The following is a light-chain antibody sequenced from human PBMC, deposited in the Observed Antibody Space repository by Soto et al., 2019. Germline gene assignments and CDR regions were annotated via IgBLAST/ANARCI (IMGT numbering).Light chain of an antibody. J-gene: IGKJ5*01. CDR1: QSLVYSDGNTY. V-gene: IGKV4-1*01. CDR2: WAS. CDR3: QQYYISPIT. Sequence: VMTQSPLSLPVTLGQPASISCRSSQSLVYSDGNTYLAWYQQKPGQPPKLLIHWASTRESGVPDRFSGSGSGTDFTLTISSLQAEDVAVYYCQQYYISPITFGQGTRLEIK.